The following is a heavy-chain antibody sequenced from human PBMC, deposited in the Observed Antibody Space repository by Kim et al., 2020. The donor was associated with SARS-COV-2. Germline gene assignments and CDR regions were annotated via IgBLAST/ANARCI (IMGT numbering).Heavy chain of an antibody. V-gene: IGHV4-34*01. CDR1: GGSFSGYY. Sequence: SETLSLTCAVYGGSFSGYYWSWIRQPPGKGLEWIGEINHSGSTNYNPSLKSRVTISVDTSKNQFSLKLSSVTAADTAVYYCARGSLIGDYWGQGTLVTVSS. CDR3: ARGSLIGDY. J-gene: IGHJ4*02. D-gene: IGHD3-16*01. CDR2: INHSGST.